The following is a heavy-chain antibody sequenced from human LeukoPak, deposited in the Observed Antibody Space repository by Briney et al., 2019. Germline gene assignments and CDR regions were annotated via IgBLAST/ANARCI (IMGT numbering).Heavy chain of an antibody. J-gene: IGHJ2*01. Sequence: PSETLSLTCTVPGGSISSYYWSWIRQPAGKGLEWIGYVSYSGSTNYNPSLKSRVTISVDTSKNQFSLKLSSVTAADTAVYYCARDPVEQPYWFFDLWGRGTLVTVSS. V-gene: IGHV4-59*01. D-gene: IGHD1/OR15-1a*01. CDR1: GGSISSYY. CDR2: VSYSGST. CDR3: ARDPVEQPYWFFDL.